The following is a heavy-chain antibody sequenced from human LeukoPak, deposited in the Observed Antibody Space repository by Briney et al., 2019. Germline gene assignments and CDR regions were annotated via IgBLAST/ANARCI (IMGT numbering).Heavy chain of an antibody. Sequence: GGTLRLSCVASGFTFNSYAMNCVRQAPGQGLEWVSYFSSGSSNIYYADSVKGRFTISRDNDKNSLYLQMNSLRDEDTAVYYCARDLGSSGDYWGQGTLVTVSS. CDR3: ARDLGSSGDY. CDR1: GFTFNSYA. CDR2: FSSGSSNI. J-gene: IGHJ4*02. V-gene: IGHV3-48*02. D-gene: IGHD6-19*01.